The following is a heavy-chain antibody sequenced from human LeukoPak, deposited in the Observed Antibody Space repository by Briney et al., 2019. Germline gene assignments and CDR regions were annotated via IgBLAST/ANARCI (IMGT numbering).Heavy chain of an antibody. CDR3: ARVPGVYYESSTGYGSGWFDP. CDR1: GVSISSGSYD. D-gene: IGHD3-9*01. V-gene: IGHV4-61*02. J-gene: IGHJ5*02. CDR2: LFHSGTT. Sequence: SQTLSLTCTVSGVSISSGSYDWYWIRQPAGKGLEWIGTLFHSGTTYYNPSLKSRVSILVDASKNQFSLRLSSVTAADTAVYYCARVPGVYYESSTGYGSGWFDPWGQGTLVTVSS.